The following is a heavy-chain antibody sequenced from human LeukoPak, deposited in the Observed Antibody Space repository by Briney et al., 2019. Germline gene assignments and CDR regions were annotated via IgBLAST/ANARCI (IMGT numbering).Heavy chain of an antibody. J-gene: IGHJ3*02. V-gene: IGHV3-9*03. CDR2: ISWNSGSI. CDR3: AKDLRSSSWDAFDI. CDR1: GSTFDDYA. Sequence: GRSLRLSCAASGSTFDDYAMHWVRQAPGKGLEWASGISWNSGSIGYADSVKGRFTISRDNAKNSLYLQMNSLRAEDMALYYCAKDLRSSSWDAFDIWGQGTMVTVSS. D-gene: IGHD6-13*01.